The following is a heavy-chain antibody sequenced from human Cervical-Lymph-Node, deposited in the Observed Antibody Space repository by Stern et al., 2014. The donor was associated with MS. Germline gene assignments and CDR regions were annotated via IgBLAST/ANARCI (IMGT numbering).Heavy chain of an antibody. CDR3: ARQTTAWASDV. CDR2: IYPVDVEP. J-gene: IGHJ4*02. Sequence: VQLVQSGAELIRPGESLKISCKGSGYKFSIYWIAWVRQMPGKGLEWMGIIYPVDVEPRYSPSCQGQVPMSADKSTSPAYLQWSSLNASDTAMYFCARQTTAWASDVWGQGTLVTVSS. CDR1: GYKFSIYW. D-gene: IGHD1-14*01. V-gene: IGHV5-51*01.